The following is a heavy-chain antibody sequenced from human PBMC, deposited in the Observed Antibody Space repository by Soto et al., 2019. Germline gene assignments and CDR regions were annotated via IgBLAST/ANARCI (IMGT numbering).Heavy chain of an antibody. CDR2: ISSSSSYI. V-gene: IGHV3-21*01. Sequence: EVQLVESGGGLVKPGGSLRLSCAASGFTCSSYSMNWVRQAPGKGLEWVSSISSSSSYIYYADSVKGRFTISRDNAKNSLYLQMNSLRAEDTAVYYCARSGYSSGWYRNWGQGTLVTVSS. J-gene: IGHJ4*02. CDR1: GFTCSSYS. CDR3: ARSGYSSGWYRN. D-gene: IGHD6-19*01.